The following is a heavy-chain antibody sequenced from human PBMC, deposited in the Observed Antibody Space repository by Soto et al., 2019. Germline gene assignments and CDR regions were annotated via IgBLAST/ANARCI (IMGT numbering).Heavy chain of an antibody. Sequence: EVQLLESGGGLVRPGGSVRLSCGASGLSLGTYFMSWVRQGPGKGLEWVSGISSSGGTTYYADSVRGRFTISRDNFENTVYLQMNSLRAEDTSVYYCARGGREWLTPFEYWGQGTLVTVSS. J-gene: IGHJ4*02. D-gene: IGHD6-19*01. CDR2: ISSSGGTT. CDR3: ARGGREWLTPFEY. CDR1: GLSLGTYF. V-gene: IGHV3-23*01.